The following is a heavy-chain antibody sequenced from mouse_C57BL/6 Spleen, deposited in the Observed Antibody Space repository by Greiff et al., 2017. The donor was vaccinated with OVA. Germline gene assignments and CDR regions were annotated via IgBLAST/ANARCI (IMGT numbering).Heavy chain of an antibody. D-gene: IGHD4-1*01. Sequence: EVKLMESEGGLVQPGSSMKLSCTASGFTFSDYYMAWVRQVPEKGLEWVANINYDGSSTYYLDSLKSRFIISRDNAKNILYLQMSSLKSEDTATYYCAREGKLGLFDYWGQGTTLTVSS. CDR2: INYDGSST. CDR3: AREGKLGLFDY. V-gene: IGHV5-16*01. CDR1: GFTFSDYY. J-gene: IGHJ2*01.